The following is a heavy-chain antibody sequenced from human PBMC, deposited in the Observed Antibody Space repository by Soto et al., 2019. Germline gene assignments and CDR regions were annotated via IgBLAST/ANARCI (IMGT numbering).Heavy chain of an antibody. CDR1: GFTVSIIY. J-gene: IGHJ4*02. V-gene: IGHV3-66*01. D-gene: IGHD2-8*01. CDR3: AKRKYCPSPTCFDF. CDR2: RYSDGRS. Sequence: PGGSLRLSCAGSGFTVSIIYMTWVRQVPGKGLEWVSIRYSDGRSYHAESVKGRFTISTDDSENTLYLQMSSLRAEDTAVYYCAKRKYCPSPTCFDFWGQGTQVTLFS.